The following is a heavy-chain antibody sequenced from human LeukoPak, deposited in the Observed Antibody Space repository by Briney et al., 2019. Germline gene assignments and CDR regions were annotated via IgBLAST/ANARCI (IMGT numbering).Heavy chain of an antibody. V-gene: IGHV3-23*01. CDR2: ISDSGGRT. CDR1: GITLSNYG. Sequence: GGSLRLSCAVSGITLSNYGLSWVRQAPGKGLEWVAGISDSGGRTNYADSVKGRFTISRDNSKNTLYLQMNSQIAEDTAVYYCANEDWFDPLGQGTLVTVSS. CDR3: ANEDWFDP. J-gene: IGHJ5*02.